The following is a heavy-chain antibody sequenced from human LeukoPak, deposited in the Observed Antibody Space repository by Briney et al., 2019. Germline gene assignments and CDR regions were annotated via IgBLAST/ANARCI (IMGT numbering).Heavy chain of an antibody. Sequence: GGSLRLSCAASGFTFSSYGMHWIRQAPGKGLEWVAFIRNDGSIIYNADSVKGRFTISRDNAKNTLYLQMNSLRAEDTAVYYCAREGSGWYYYGMDVWGQGTTVTVSS. CDR2: IRNDGSII. CDR1: GFTFSSYG. CDR3: AREGSGWYYYGMDV. V-gene: IGHV3-30*02. J-gene: IGHJ6*02. D-gene: IGHD6-19*01.